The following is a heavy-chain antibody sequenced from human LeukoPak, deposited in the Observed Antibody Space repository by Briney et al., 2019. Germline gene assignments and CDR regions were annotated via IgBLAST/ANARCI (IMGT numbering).Heavy chain of an antibody. V-gene: IGHV3-48*02. CDR2: ISSSSSTI. Sequence: GGSLRLSCAASGFTFSSYAMSWVRQAPGKGLEWVSYISSSSSTIYYADSVKGRFTISRDNAKNSLYLQMNSLRDEDTAVYYCARATYYYDSSGYYGDAFDIWGQGTMVTVSS. CDR3: ARATYYYDSSGYYGDAFDI. CDR1: GFTFSSYA. J-gene: IGHJ3*02. D-gene: IGHD3-22*01.